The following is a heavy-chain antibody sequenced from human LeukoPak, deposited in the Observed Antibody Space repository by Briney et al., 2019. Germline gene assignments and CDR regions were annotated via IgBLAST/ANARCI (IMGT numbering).Heavy chain of an antibody. CDR2: VHSGST. Sequence: KPSEPLSLTCTVSGGAISSSGYYWGWIRQSPGRGLEWIGSVHSGSTNYKPSLKSRVTISVDTSKNQFSLKLSSVTAADTAVYYCAGRRDYYYGMDVWGQGTAVTVSS. J-gene: IGHJ6*02. V-gene: IGHV4-39*01. CDR3: AGRRDYYYGMDV. CDR1: GGAISSSGYY.